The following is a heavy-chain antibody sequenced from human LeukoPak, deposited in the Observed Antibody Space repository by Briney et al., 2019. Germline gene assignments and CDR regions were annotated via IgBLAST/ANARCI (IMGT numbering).Heavy chain of an antibody. V-gene: IGHV3-23*01. CDR1: GFTFSSYA. CDR3: AKLSGSFVHLNYFDS. Sequence: QPGGSLRLSCAASGFTFSSYAMSWVRQAPGKGLEWVSAISGSGGGTFYADSVKGRFTFSRDISKNTLYLQMNSLRAEDSAIYYCAKLSGSFVHLNYFDSWGQGTLVTASS. D-gene: IGHD1-26*01. CDR2: ISGSGGGT. J-gene: IGHJ4*02.